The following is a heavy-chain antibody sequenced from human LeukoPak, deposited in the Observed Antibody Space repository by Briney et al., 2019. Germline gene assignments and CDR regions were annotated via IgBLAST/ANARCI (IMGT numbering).Heavy chain of an antibody. J-gene: IGHJ6*02. CDR2: ISSSGSST. CDR1: GFSFSDYY. CDR3: ASNMAANYHYYYGIDV. Sequence: GGSLRLSCAASGFSFSDYYMSWIRQAPGKGLERVSFISSSGSSTYYADSVKGRFTISRDNAKNSLYLQMSSLRVEDTAVYYCASNMAANYHYYYGIDVWGQGTTVTVSS. V-gene: IGHV3-11*01. D-gene: IGHD6-6*01.